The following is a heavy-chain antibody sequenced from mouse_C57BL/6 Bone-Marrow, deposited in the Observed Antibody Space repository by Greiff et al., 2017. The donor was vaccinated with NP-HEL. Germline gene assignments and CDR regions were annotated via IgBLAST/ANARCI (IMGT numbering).Heavy chain of an antibody. CDR1: GYTFTSYW. CDR2: IDPSDSYT. V-gene: IGHV1-69*01. CDR3: ARRLGYYGSSDLYWYFDV. D-gene: IGHD1-1*01. J-gene: IGHJ1*03. Sequence: QVQLQQPGAELVMPGASVKLSCKASGYTFTSYWMHWVKQRPGQGLEWIGEIDPSDSYTNYNQKFKGKSTLTVEKSSSTAYMQLSSLTSEDSAVYYCARRLGYYGSSDLYWYFDVWGTGTTVTVSS.